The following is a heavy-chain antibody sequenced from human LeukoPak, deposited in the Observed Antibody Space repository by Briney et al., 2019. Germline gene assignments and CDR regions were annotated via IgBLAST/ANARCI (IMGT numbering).Heavy chain of an antibody. D-gene: IGHD3-3*01. CDR1: GYPINIDYS. J-gene: IGHJ5*02. CDR2: ISPKGIT. V-gene: IGHV4-38-2*02. Sequence: SETLSLTCFVSGYPINIDYSWGWIRQSPGKGLEWIGVISPKGITYYNPSLRGRVSISPDTSKNQFSLRLSSMTATDTAMYYCARVPGVYFDFSIGFGSGWFDPWGQGILVTVSS. CDR3: ARVPGVYFDFSIGFGSGWFDP.